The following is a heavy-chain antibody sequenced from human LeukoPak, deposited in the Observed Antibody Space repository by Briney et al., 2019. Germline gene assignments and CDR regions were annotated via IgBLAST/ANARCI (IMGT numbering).Heavy chain of an antibody. J-gene: IGHJ6*02. V-gene: IGHV3-9*01. Sequence: SGGSLRLSCAASGFTFDDYAMHWVRQAPGKGLEWVSGISWNSGSIGYADSVKGRFTISRDNSKNTLYLQMNSLRGEDTAVYYCAKGHSSSSDHYGMDVWGQGTTVTVSS. CDR2: ISWNSGSI. CDR3: AKGHSSSSDHYGMDV. CDR1: GFTFDDYA. D-gene: IGHD6-13*01.